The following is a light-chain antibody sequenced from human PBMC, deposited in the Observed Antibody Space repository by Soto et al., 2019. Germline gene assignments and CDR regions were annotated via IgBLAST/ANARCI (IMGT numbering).Light chain of an antibody. CDR1: QSVFYSSNNLDY. J-gene: IGKJ4*01. CDR2: WAS. Sequence: DIVMTQSPDSLAVSLGERATINCKSSQSVFYSSNNLDYLAWYQQKPGQPPNLLIYWASTRESGVPDRFSGSGSGTDFTLTISSLQAEDVEVYYCQQSYSTQLNFGGGTKVDIX. V-gene: IGKV4-1*01. CDR3: QQSYSTQLN.